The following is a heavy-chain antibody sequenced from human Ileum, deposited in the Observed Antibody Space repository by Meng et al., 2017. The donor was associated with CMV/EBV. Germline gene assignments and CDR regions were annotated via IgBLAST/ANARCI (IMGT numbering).Heavy chain of an antibody. CDR3: ARGRYCSSTSCFPFEH. Sequence: GSLRLSCNVSGDSVSSSYWHWIRQSPGKGLEWIGYIHYTVTSNYNPSLKSRATLSVDTSKNQISLRLTSVTAADTAVYYCARGRYCSSTSCFPFEHWGQGALVTVSS. D-gene: IGHD2-2*01. CDR2: IHYTVTS. V-gene: IGHV4-59*02. J-gene: IGHJ4*02. CDR1: GDSVSSSY.